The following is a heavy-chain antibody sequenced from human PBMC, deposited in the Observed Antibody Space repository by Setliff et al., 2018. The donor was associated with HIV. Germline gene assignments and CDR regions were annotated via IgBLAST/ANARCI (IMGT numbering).Heavy chain of an antibody. D-gene: IGHD3-3*01. CDR2: ILSTGERT. Sequence: PGGSLRLSCAASGFTFSNYAMSWVRQAPGEGLEWVSAILSTGERTFYADSVKGRFTISRDNSKNTLFLQMNSLRPEDTALYYCAKQRYYDGNDGFDVWGQGTMVTVSS. J-gene: IGHJ3*01. CDR3: AKQRYYDGNDGFDV. V-gene: IGHV3-23*01. CDR1: GFTFSNYA.